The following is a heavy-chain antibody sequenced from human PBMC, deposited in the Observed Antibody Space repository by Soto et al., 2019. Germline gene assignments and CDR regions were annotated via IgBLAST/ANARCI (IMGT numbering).Heavy chain of an antibody. V-gene: IGHV2-26*01. D-gene: IGHD6-13*01. CDR1: GFSLSNARMG. Sequence: QVTLKESGPVLVKPTETLTLTCTVSGFSLSNARMGVSWIRQPPGKALEWLAHIFSNDEKSYSTSLKSRLTISQDTSKSQVVLTMTNMDPVDTATYYCARIQGSQYSSSWKDYYYGMDVWGQGTTVTVSS. CDR2: IFSNDEK. CDR3: ARIQGSQYSSSWKDYYYGMDV. J-gene: IGHJ6*02.